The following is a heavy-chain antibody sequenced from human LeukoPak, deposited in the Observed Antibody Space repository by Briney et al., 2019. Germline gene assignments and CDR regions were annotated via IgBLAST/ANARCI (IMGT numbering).Heavy chain of an antibody. V-gene: IGHV3-53*01. D-gene: IGHD3-22*01. CDR3: AKAWYYYDSSGYLLDY. CDR2: IYSGGST. Sequence: PGGSLRLSCAASGFTVSSNYMSWVRQAPGKGLEWVSVIYSGGSTYYADSVKGRFTISRDNSKNTLYLQMNSLRAEDTAVYYCAKAWYYYDSSGYLLDYWGQGTLVTVSS. CDR1: GFTVSSNY. J-gene: IGHJ4*02.